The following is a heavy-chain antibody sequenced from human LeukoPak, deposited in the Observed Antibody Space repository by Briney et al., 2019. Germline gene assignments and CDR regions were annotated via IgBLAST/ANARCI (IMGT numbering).Heavy chain of an antibody. J-gene: IGHJ4*02. Sequence: PPETLSLTCAVYGVSLSGYYWSWIRQPPGKGLESIGEINHSGSTNYNPSLKSRVTISVDTSNNQFSLKLSSVTAADTAVYYCARGHGRIQLWFNVWGQGTLVTVSS. V-gene: IGHV4-34*01. CDR2: INHSGST. D-gene: IGHD5-18*01. CDR3: ARGHGRIQLWFNV. CDR1: GVSLSGYY.